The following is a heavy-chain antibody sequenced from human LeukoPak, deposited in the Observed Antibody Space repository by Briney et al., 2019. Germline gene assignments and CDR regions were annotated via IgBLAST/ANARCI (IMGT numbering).Heavy chain of an antibody. V-gene: IGHV3-21*01. CDR3: ARVEATITWVIDY. CDR1: GFTFSSYS. CDR2: ISSSSSYI. J-gene: IGHJ4*02. D-gene: IGHD5-12*01. Sequence: GGSLRLSCAASGFTFSSYSMNWVRQAPGKGLEWVSSISSSSSYIYYADSVKGRFTISRDNAKNSLYLQMNSLRAEDTAVYYCARVEATITWVIDYWGQGTLVTVSS.